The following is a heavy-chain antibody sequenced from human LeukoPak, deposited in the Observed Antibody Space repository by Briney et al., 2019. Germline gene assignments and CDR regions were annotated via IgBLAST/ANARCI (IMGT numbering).Heavy chain of an antibody. CDR1: GFTYSDYY. J-gene: IGHJ4*02. V-gene: IGHV3-11*01. D-gene: IGHD6-19*01. CDR3: ARDVAGADY. Sequence: PGGTLRLSCAASGFTYSDYYMSWIRQAPGKELKRVSYISSSGSTIYYADSGKVRFTISRDNPKNSLYLQLNSLRGEETCVNYCARDVAGADYWGQGTLLTV. CDR2: ISSSGSTI.